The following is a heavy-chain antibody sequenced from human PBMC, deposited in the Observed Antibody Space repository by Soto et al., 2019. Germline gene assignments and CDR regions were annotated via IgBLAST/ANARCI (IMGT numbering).Heavy chain of an antibody. CDR2: ISSSSSTI. CDR1: GFTFSSYS. D-gene: IGHD6-13*01. J-gene: IGHJ5*02. Sequence: EVQLVESGGGLVQPGGSARLSCAASGFTFSSYSMNWVRQAPGKGLEWVSYISSSSSTIYYADSVKGRFTISRDNAKNSLYLQMNSLRAEDTAVYYCARHPERIAQIGWFDPWGQGTLVTVSS. CDR3: ARHPERIAQIGWFDP. V-gene: IGHV3-48*01.